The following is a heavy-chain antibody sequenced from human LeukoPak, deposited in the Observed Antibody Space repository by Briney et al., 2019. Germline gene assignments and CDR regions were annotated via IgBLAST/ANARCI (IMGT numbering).Heavy chain of an antibody. CDR2: ISATGSLI. J-gene: IGHJ4*01. D-gene: IGHD3-10*01. Sequence: GGSLRLSCAASGFTFTNYEMIWIRQAPGKGLEWVSFISATGSLIQYGDSVKGRFTISRDNAKDSLSLQMNSLRAEDTAVYYCARSGTLPMVDYWGHGTLVVVSS. V-gene: IGHV3-48*03. CDR1: GFTFTNYE. CDR3: ARSGTLPMVDY.